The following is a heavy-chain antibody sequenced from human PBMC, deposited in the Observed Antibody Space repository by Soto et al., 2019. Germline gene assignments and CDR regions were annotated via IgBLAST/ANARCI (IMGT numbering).Heavy chain of an antibody. CDR3: ARAPYGSGHKNWFDP. CDR2: IFYSGNT. D-gene: IGHD6-19*01. J-gene: IGHJ5*02. V-gene: IGHV4-39*01. CDR1: GGSISSNSDY. Sequence: PSETLSLTCTVSGGSISSNSDYWGWIRQPPGKGLEWIGSIFYSGNTYYNPSLKSRVTISVDTSKNQFSLKLNSVTPEDTAVYYCARAPYGSGHKNWFDPWGQGTLVTVS.